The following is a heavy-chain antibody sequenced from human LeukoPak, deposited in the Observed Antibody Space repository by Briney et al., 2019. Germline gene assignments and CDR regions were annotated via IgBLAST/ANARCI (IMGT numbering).Heavy chain of an antibody. CDR2: IYHSGST. J-gene: IGHJ4*02. CDR3: ASGGLYCSSTSCLYY. V-gene: IGHV4-38-2*02. D-gene: IGHD2-2*01. CDR1: GYSISSGYY. Sequence: PSETLSLTCTVSGYSISSGYYWGWIRQPPGKGLEWIGSIYHSGSTYYNPSLKSRVTISVDTSKNQFSLKLSSVTAADTAVYYCASGGLYCSSTSCLYYWGQGTLVTVSS.